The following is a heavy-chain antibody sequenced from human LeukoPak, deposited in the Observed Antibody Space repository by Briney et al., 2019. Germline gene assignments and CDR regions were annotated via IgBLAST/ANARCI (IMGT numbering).Heavy chain of an antibody. D-gene: IGHD6-19*01. CDR1: GFTFSSYE. CDR3: TRVAVGGWEGY. J-gene: IGHJ4*02. Sequence: GGSLRLSCAASGFTFSSYEMNWVRQAPGKGLEWVSYISSSGGNIYYADSVKGRFTISRDNAKNSLYLQMNSLRAEDTAVYYCTRVAVGGWEGYWGQGTLVTVSS. CDR2: ISSSGGNI. V-gene: IGHV3-48*03.